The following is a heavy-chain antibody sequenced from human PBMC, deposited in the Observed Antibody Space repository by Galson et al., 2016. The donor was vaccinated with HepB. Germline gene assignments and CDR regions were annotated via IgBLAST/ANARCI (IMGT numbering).Heavy chain of an antibody. V-gene: IGHV5-10-1*01. CDR1: GYSFTLYW. Sequence: QSGADVKKPGESLRISCKSSGYSFTLYWITWVRQMPGKGLEWMGRIDPSDSYTNYSPSFQGHVTISADKSISTAYLQWSSLKASDTAMYYCTRQGDGYNPMTFGIWGQGTVVTVSS. J-gene: IGHJ3*02. D-gene: IGHD5-24*01. CDR2: IDPSDSYT. CDR3: TRQGDGYNPMTFGI.